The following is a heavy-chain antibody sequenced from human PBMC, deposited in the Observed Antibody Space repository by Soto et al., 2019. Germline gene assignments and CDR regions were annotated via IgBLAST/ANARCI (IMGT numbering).Heavy chain of an antibody. D-gene: IGHD2-21*01. J-gene: IGHJ5*01. Sequence: ALCVDRECRYSASRNYKKKYPSRGLEWLGRTYYRSKWHNDYAVSVKSRITINPDTSKNQFSLQLNSVTPEDTAVFFCARDKKAGDRNGLASRGQGTLVTV. CDR2: TYYRSKWHN. CDR1: VDRECRYSAS. CDR3: ARDKKAGDRNGLAS. V-gene: IGHV6-1*01.